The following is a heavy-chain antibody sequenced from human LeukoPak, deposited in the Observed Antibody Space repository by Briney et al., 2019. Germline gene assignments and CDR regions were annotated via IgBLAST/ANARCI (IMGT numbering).Heavy chain of an antibody. D-gene: IGHD2-21*02. Sequence: SETLSLTCTVSGSYNSSFFWSWIRQHSGKGLEWIGYVYSNGRTNYNPSLKSRVAISIDTSKNQFSLQLSSVTAADTAIYYCAKMGNPAVVTTDYWGQGTLVTVSS. J-gene: IGHJ4*02. CDR1: GSYNSSFF. CDR2: VYSNGRT. CDR3: AKMGNPAVVTTDY. V-gene: IGHV4-59*08.